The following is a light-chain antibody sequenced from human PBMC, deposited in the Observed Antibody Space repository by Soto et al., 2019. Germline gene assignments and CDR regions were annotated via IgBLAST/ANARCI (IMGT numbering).Light chain of an antibody. Sequence: DIQMTQSPSTLSASVGDRVTITCRASQSISSWLGWYQQKPGKAPKLLIYQASSLESGVPSRFSGSGSGAAFTLTISSLQPDDFATYYCQQYNSYPLTFGGGTKVDIK. V-gene: IGKV1-5*03. CDR3: QQYNSYPLT. J-gene: IGKJ4*01. CDR1: QSISSW. CDR2: QAS.